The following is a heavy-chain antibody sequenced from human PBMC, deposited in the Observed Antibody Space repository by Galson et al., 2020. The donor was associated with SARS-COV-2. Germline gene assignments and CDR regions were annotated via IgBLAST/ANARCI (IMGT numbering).Heavy chain of an antibody. Sequence: ETSETLSLTCPVSGGSISSYYWNWIRQPPGQGLDWIGHIYYSGSTNYNPSLKSRVTISVDMSKNQFSLKLNSVTAADTAVYYCAAYSSGWYQPHYRYYGMDVWGQGTTVIVSS. CDR3: AAYSSGWYQPHYRYYGMDV. D-gene: IGHD6-19*01. V-gene: IGHV4-59*08. CDR1: GGSISSYY. CDR2: IYYSGST. J-gene: IGHJ6*02.